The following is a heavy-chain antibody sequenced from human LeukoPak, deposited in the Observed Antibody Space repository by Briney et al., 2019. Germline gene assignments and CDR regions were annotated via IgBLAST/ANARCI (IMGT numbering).Heavy chain of an antibody. CDR1: GFTFSSYG. J-gene: IGHJ4*02. Sequence: GGSLRLSCAASGFTFSSYGMHWVRQAPGKGLEWVAVIWYDGSNKYYADSVKGRFTISRDNSKNTLYLQMNSLRAEDTAVYYCAREKRSPRSGWGFDYWGQGTLVTVSS. V-gene: IGHV3-33*01. CDR3: AREKRSPRSGWGFDY. CDR2: IWYDGSNK. D-gene: IGHD6-19*01.